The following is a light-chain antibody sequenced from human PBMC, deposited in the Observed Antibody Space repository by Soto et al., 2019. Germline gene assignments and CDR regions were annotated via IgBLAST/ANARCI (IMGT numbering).Light chain of an antibody. J-gene: IGKJ1*01. CDR1: QSVLYSSNNKNN. V-gene: IGKV4-1*01. Sequence: DIVMTQSPDSLAVSLGERATINCKSSQSVLYSSNNKNNLAWYQQKPGQPPKLLIYWASTRESGVPDRFSGSGSGTDSTLTISSLQAVDVVVYYCQKYYSTPRTFGQGTKVQIK. CDR2: WAS. CDR3: QKYYSTPRT.